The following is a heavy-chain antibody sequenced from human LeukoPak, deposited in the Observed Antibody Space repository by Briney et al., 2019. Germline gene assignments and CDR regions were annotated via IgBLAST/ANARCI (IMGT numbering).Heavy chain of an antibody. CDR1: GYSFTNSW. Sequence: GESLKISCKGFGYSFTNSWIGWVRQVPGKGLEWMGNIYPGDSDTRYSPSFQGQVTISADKSISTAYLQWSGLKASDTAMYYCARLQSYYFNYWGQGTLVTVSS. J-gene: IGHJ4*02. D-gene: IGHD4-11*01. CDR2: IYPGDSDT. V-gene: IGHV5-51*01. CDR3: ARLQSYYFNY.